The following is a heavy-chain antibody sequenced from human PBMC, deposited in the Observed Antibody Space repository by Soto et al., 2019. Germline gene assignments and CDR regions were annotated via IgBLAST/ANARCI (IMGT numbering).Heavy chain of an antibody. CDR2: IYYSGST. J-gene: IGHJ4*02. Sequence: SETLSLTCTVSGGSISSGGYYWSWIRQHPGKGLEWIGYIYYSGSTYYNPSLKSRVTISVDTSKNQFSLKLSSVTAADTAVYYCAVVVAATRAFDYWGQGILVTVSS. CDR1: GGSISSGGYY. D-gene: IGHD2-15*01. V-gene: IGHV4-31*03. CDR3: AVVVAATRAFDY.